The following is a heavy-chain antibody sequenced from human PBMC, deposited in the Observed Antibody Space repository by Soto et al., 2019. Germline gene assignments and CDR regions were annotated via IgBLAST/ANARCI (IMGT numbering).Heavy chain of an antibody. CDR1: GYTFTGYY. CDR2: INPNSGGT. D-gene: IGHD1-26*01. CDR3: AGGVPSGSYYNWFDP. V-gene: IGHV1-2*02. J-gene: IGHJ5*02. Sequence: GASVKVSCKASGYTFTGYYMHWVRQAPGQGLEWMGWINPNSGGTDYAQKFQGRVTMTSNTSISTAYMELSRLRSDDTAVYYCAGGVPSGSYYNWFDPWGQGTPVTVSS.